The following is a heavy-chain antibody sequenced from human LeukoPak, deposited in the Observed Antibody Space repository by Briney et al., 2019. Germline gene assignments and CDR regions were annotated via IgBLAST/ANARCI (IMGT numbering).Heavy chain of an antibody. J-gene: IGHJ3*01. CDR1: GFTFSSNA. CDR3: AKGGAVNMRVLN. Sequence: PGGSLRLSCAASGFTFSSNAMSWVRQAPGKGLEWVAVISYDGSNKDYADSVKGRFTVSRDNSKNTLYLQMNSLRTEDTAVYYCAKGGAVNMRVLNWGQGTMVTVSS. CDR2: ISYDGSNK. D-gene: IGHD3-22*01. V-gene: IGHV3-30*18.